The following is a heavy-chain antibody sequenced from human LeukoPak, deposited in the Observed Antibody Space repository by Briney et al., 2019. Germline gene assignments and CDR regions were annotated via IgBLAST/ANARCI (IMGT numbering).Heavy chain of an antibody. D-gene: IGHD1-14*01. CDR3: ARVRLDRSERNLDAFEN. CDR1: EFTVSSNY. CDR2: IYSGGST. J-gene: IGHJ3*02. V-gene: IGHV3-53*01. Sequence: PGGSLRLSCAASEFTVSSNYMSRVRQAPGKGLEWVSSIYSGGSTYYADSVKGRFTISRDNSKNMVYLQMNSLRAEDTAVYFCARVRLDRSERNLDAFENWGQGTMVTVSS.